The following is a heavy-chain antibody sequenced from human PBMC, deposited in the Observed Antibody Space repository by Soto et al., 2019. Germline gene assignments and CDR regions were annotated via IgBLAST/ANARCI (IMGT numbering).Heavy chain of an antibody. Sequence: EVQLVESGGGLVKPGGSLRLSCAASGFTFSTYSFNWVRQAPGKGLEWVSFIGSSSSYIYYADSVKGRFTISRDNAKNSQYLQMNSLRDEDTAVYYCASQIEGATRFWGQGTLVTVSS. J-gene: IGHJ4*02. D-gene: IGHD1-26*01. CDR2: IGSSSSYI. V-gene: IGHV3-21*01. CDR1: GFTFSTYS. CDR3: ASQIEGATRF.